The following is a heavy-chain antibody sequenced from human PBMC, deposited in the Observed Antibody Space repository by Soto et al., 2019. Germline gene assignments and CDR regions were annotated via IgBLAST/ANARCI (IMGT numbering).Heavy chain of an antibody. D-gene: IGHD4-17*01. CDR3: TRADLTVTLSVFDP. Sequence: QVQLVESGGGVVQPGRSLRLSCAASGFIFSSYAMHWVRQAPGKGLEWVALISDDGSSKYYADSVKGRFTISRDNSXNTLYLQMNSLSAEDTAVYYCTRADLTVTLSVFDPWGQGTLVTVSS. CDR2: ISDDGSSK. CDR1: GFIFSSYA. J-gene: IGHJ5*02. V-gene: IGHV3-30-3*01.